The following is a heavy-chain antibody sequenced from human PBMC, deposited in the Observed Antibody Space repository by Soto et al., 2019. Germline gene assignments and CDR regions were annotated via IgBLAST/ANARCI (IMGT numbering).Heavy chain of an antibody. V-gene: IGHV1-2*02. CDR1: GYTFTGYF. Sequence: QVQLVQSGAEVKKPGASVKVSCKASGYTFTGYFMHWGRQAPGQGLEWMGWINPNSGATKYAQKFQGRVTLSRDTSIRHAYMELPGLRSDDTAVYYCARGGGTILAALPWGQGTQVTVSS. D-gene: IGHD3-3*01. CDR3: ARGGGTILAALP. J-gene: IGHJ4*02. CDR2: INPNSGAT.